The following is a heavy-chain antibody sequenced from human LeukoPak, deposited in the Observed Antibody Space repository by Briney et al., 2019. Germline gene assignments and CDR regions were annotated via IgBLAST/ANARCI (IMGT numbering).Heavy chain of an antibody. J-gene: IGHJ3*02. CDR2: ISYDGSNK. CDR1: GFTFSSYG. V-gene: IGHV3-30*18. D-gene: IGHD3-22*01. Sequence: TGGSLRLSCAASGFTFSSYGMHWVRQAPGKGLEWVAVISYDGSNKYYADSVKGRFTISRDNSKNTLYLQMNSLRAEDTAVYFCAKSQYYYDSSGYYPRHAFDIWGQGTMVTVSS. CDR3: AKSQYYYDSSGYYPRHAFDI.